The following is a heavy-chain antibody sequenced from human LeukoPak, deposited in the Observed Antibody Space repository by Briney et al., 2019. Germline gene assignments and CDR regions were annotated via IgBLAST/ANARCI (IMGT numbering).Heavy chain of an antibody. CDR3: ARDGPKYCSNGVCYAPVDP. CDR2: ISSGSSYI. J-gene: IGHJ5*02. Sequence: GGSLRLFCAASGFTFSSYSMNWVRQAPGKGLEWVSSISSGSSYIYYADSVKGRFTISRDNGKNSLYLQMNSLRAEDTAVYYCARDGPKYCSNGVCYAPVDPWGQRTLVTVSS. V-gene: IGHV3-21*01. CDR1: GFTFSSYS. D-gene: IGHD2-8*01.